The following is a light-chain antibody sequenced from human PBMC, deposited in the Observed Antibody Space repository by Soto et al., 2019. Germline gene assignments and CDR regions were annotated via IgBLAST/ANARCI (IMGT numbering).Light chain of an antibody. V-gene: IGLV2-8*01. CDR1: SSDVGRYNS. CDR2: DVS. CDR3: SSYAGTNNYV. J-gene: IGLJ1*01. Sequence: QSVLTQPPSSSGSPGQSVTISCTGTSSDVGRYNSVSWYQQQPGKAPKLMIYDVSTRPSGVPDRFSGSKAGHKASLTVSGLQAEDEADYYCSSYAGTNNYVFGTGTKLTVL.